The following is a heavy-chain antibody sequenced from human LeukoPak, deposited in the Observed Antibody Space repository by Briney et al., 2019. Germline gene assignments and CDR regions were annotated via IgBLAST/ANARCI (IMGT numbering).Heavy chain of an antibody. V-gene: IGHV4-34*01. J-gene: IGHJ4*02. CDR2: INHSGST. CDR1: GGSFSGYY. Sequence: SETLSLTCAVYGGSFSGYYWSWIRQPPGKGLEWIGEINHSGSTNYNPSLKSRVTISVDTSKNQFSLKLSSVTAADTAVYHCARDDILTGYSYWGQGTLVTVSS. CDR3: ARDDILTGYSY. D-gene: IGHD3-9*01.